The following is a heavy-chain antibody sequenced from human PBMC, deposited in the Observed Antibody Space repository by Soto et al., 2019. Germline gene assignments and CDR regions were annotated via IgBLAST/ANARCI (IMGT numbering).Heavy chain of an antibody. D-gene: IGHD2-15*01. Sequence: GSLSLCCAASGLTFSNYWMTWVRQAPGKGLELVVNIKEYGSEKHYVDSVKGRFTISRDNAKNSLYLQMNSLRVEDTAVYFCSRDVVVGAKALNYWGQGALVTVSS. CDR1: GLTFSNYW. V-gene: IGHV3-7*01. CDR3: SRDVVVGAKALNY. CDR2: IKEYGSEK. J-gene: IGHJ4*02.